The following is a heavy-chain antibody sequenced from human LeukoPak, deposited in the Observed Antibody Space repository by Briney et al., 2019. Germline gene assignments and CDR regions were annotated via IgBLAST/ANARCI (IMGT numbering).Heavy chain of an antibody. CDR3: ARHGPGRVVHDY. J-gene: IGHJ4*02. Sequence: SETLSLXCTVSGGSISSSSYYWGWIRQPPEKGLEWIGSIYYSGITYYNPSLKSRVTISVDTSKNQFSLKLSSVTAADTAVYYCARHGPGRVVHDYWGQGTLVTVSS. CDR2: IYYSGIT. D-gene: IGHD3-3*01. V-gene: IGHV4-39*01. CDR1: GGSISSSSYY.